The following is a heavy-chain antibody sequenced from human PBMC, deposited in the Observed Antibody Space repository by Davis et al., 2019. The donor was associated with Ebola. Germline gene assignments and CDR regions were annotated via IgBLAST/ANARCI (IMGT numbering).Heavy chain of an antibody. V-gene: IGHV7-4-1*02. Sequence: AASVKVSCKASGYTFTTYTMNWVRQAPGQGLQWMGWINTNTGDPTYAQGFTGRFVFSLDTSVSTAYLQISSLKAEDTAIYYCARDRGNFDYWGQGTLVTVSP. CDR1: GYTFTTYT. J-gene: IGHJ4*02. CDR2: INTNTGDP. D-gene: IGHD3-10*01. CDR3: ARDRGNFDY.